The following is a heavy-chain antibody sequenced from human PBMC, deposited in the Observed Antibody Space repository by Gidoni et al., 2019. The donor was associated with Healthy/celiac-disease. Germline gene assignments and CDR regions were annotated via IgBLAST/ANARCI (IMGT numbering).Heavy chain of an antibody. CDR2: IWYDGRNK. J-gene: IGHJ4*02. Sequence: VKLVESGGGVVQPGRYLRLSCSASGFTFSSYGMHWGRQAPGKGLEWVAVIWYDGRNKYYADPVKGRFTISRDISKTTRYLQMNSLRSEDTAVYYCARDEQSGVFDYWGQGTLVTVSS. CDR3: ARDEQSGVFDY. D-gene: IGHD3-10*01. CDR1: GFTFSSYG. V-gene: IGHV3-33*01.